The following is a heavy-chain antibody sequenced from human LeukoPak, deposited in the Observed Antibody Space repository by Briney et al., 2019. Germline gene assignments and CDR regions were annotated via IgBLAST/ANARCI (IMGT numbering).Heavy chain of an antibody. CDR3: AKDGNYYDSSGYYVY. CDR2: ISGSGGST. D-gene: IGHD3-22*01. J-gene: IGHJ4*02. V-gene: IGHV3-23*01. Sequence: GASLRLSCAASGFTFSSYAMSWVRQAPGKGLEWVSAISGSGGSTYYADSVKGRFTISRDNSKTTLYLKMTSLRAEDTAVYYCAKDGNYYDSSGYYVYWGQGTLVTVSS. CDR1: GFTFSSYA.